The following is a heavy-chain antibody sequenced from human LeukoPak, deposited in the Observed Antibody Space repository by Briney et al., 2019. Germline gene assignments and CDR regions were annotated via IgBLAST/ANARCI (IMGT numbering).Heavy chain of an antibody. V-gene: IGHV4-38-2*02. Sequence: SETLSLTCTVSGGSISGYYWGWIRQPPGKGLEWIGSIYHSGSTYYNPSLKSRVTISVDTSKNQFSLKLSSVTAADTAVYYCARDPDYAFDYWGQGTLVTVSS. CDR3: ARDPDYAFDY. D-gene: IGHD4-17*01. CDR2: IYHSGST. CDR1: GGSISGYY. J-gene: IGHJ4*02.